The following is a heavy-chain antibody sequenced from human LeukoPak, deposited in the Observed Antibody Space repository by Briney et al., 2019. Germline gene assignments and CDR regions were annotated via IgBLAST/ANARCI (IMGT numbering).Heavy chain of an antibody. D-gene: IGHD1-26*01. V-gene: IGHV4-59*12. Sequence: PSETLSLTCGVSGGSISSDYWSWIRQPPGKGLQWIGYINYSGSINCNPSLKSRVTISVDTSKNQFSLKLSSVTAADTAVYYCARRVGRYWGQGTLVTVSS. J-gene: IGHJ4*02. CDR1: GGSISSDY. CDR2: INYSGSI. CDR3: ARRVGRY.